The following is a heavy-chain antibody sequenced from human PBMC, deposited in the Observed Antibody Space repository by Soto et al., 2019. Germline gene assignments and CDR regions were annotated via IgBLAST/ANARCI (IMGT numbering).Heavy chain of an antibody. CDR1: GFTFSSYA. V-gene: IGHV3-30-3*01. Sequence: QVQLVESGGGVVQPGRSLRLSCAASGFTFSSYAMHWVRQAPGKGLEWVAVISYDGSNKYYADSVKGRFTISRDNSKNTLYLQMNSLRAEDSAVYYCARVWSSGAAAPNDYWGQGTLVTVSS. D-gene: IGHD6-13*01. CDR3: ARVWSSGAAAPNDY. J-gene: IGHJ4*02. CDR2: ISYDGSNK.